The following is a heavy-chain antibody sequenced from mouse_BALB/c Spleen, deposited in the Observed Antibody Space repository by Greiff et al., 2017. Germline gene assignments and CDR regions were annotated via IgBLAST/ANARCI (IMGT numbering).Heavy chain of an antibody. CDR3: ARTLLYYDYDY. J-gene: IGHJ2*01. Sequence: VKVVESGAELMKPGASVKISCKATGYTFSSYWIEWVKQRPGHGLEWIGEILPGSGSTNYNEKFKGKATFTADTSSNTAYMQLSSLTSEDSAVYYCARTLLYYDYDYWGQGTTLTVSS. CDR2: ILPGSGST. V-gene: IGHV1-9*01. D-gene: IGHD2-4*01. CDR1: GYTFSSYW.